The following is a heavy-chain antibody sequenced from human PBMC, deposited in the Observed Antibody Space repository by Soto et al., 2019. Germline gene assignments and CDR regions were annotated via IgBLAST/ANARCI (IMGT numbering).Heavy chain of an antibody. CDR3: ARMISPYYNDSSGEGAFDI. D-gene: IGHD3-22*01. J-gene: IGHJ3*02. V-gene: IGHV1-69*13. Sequence: ASVKVSCKASGGTFSSYAISWVRQAPGQGLEWMGGIIPIFGTANYAQKFQGRVTITADESTSTAYMELSSLRSEDTAVYYCARMISPYYNDSSGEGAFDIWGQGTMVTVSS. CDR2: IIPIFGTA. CDR1: GGTFSSYA.